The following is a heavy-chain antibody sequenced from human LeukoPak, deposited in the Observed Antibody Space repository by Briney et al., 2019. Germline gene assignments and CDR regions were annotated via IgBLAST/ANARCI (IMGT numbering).Heavy chain of an antibody. CDR2: ISGSGGST. J-gene: IGHJ4*02. CDR1: GFSFNSYA. V-gene: IGHV3-23*01. D-gene: IGHD3-10*01. CDR3: AKPYWFGSHLPYYFDY. Sequence: GGSLRLSCAASGFSFNSYAMSWVRQAPGKGLEWVSAISGSGGSTYYADSVKGRFTISRDNSKNTLYLQMNSLRAEDTAVYYCAKPYWFGSHLPYYFDYWGQGTLVTVSS.